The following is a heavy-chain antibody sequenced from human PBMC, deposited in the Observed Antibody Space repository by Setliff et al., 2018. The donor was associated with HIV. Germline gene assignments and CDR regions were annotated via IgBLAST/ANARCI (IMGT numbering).Heavy chain of an antibody. V-gene: IGHV4-34*01. CDR3: ARARGPEGYFDS. J-gene: IGHJ4*02. CDR2: INHGRST. D-gene: IGHD3-10*01. CDR1: GGSLSGYY. Sequence: SETLSLTCGVYGGSLSGYYWTWIRQPPGKGLEWIGEINHGRSTNYKSSLKSRLTISVDTSKNQFSLKMSSVTAADTAVYYCARARGPEGYFDSWGQGTLVTVSS.